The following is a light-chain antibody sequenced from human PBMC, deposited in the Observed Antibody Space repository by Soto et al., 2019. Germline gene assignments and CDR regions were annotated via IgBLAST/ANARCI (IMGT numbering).Light chain of an antibody. CDR2: GAS. CDR3: QQRSNWPIT. J-gene: IGKJ5*01. V-gene: IGKV3-15*01. CDR1: QSVSSN. Sequence: ETLMTQSPSTLSVSPGERATLSCRASQSVSSNLAWYQQKPGQAPRLLIYGASTRATGIPARFSGSGSGTEFTLTISSLQSEDFAVYYCQQRSNWPITFGQGTRLEIK.